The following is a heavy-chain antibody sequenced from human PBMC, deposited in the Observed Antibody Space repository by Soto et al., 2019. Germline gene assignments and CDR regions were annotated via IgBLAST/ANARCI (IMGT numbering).Heavy chain of an antibody. V-gene: IGHV3-21*04. J-gene: IGHJ4*02. CDR1: GFTFSSYS. CDR3: AFGWLQPFDY. Sequence: EVQLVESGGGLVKPGGSLRLSCAASGFTFSSYSMNWVRQAPGKGLEWVSSISSSSSYIYYADSVKGRFTISRDNSKNTLYLQMNSLRAEDTAVYYCAFGWLQPFDYWGQGTLVTVSS. CDR2: ISSSSSYI. D-gene: IGHD5-12*01.